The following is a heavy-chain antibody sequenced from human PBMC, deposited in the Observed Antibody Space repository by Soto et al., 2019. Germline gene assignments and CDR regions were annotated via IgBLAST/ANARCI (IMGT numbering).Heavy chain of an antibody. CDR3: ARGRLADCGGDCSLSI. CDR1: GYTFTSYY. J-gene: IGHJ4*02. V-gene: IGHV1-46*01. D-gene: IGHD2-21*02. Sequence: ASVKVSCKASGYTFTSYYMHWVRQAPGQGLEWMGIINPSGGNTNYAQKFRGRVTMTRDTSTTTVYLELSSLRTDDTAVYYCARGRLADCGGDCSLSIWGQGTLVTVPQ. CDR2: INPSGGNT.